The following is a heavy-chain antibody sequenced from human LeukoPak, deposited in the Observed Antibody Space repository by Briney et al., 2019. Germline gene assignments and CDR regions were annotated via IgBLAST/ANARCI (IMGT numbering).Heavy chain of an antibody. CDR2: IIPIFGTA. V-gene: IGHV1-69*05. D-gene: IGHD6-6*01. Sequence: SVKVSCKASGGTFSSYAISWVRQAPGQGVEWMGGIIPIFGTANYAQKFQGRVTITTDESTSTAYMELSSLRSEDTAVYYCACSSSSGRWFDPWGQGTLVTVSS. CDR3: ACSSSSGRWFDP. CDR1: GGTFSSYA. J-gene: IGHJ5*02.